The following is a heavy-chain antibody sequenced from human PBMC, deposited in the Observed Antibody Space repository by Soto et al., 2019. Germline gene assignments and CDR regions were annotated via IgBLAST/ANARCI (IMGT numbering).Heavy chain of an antibody. CDR3: ARAAPPVDY. Sequence: QVQLVQSGAEVKKPGASVKVSCKASGYTFTSYGISWVRQAPGQGLEWMGWISAYHGNTNYAQKLQGRVTTTTDTFASTAYRELRSLRSDDTAVYYCARAAPPVDYWGQGTLVTVSS. J-gene: IGHJ4*02. CDR1: GYTFTSYG. CDR2: ISAYHGNT. V-gene: IGHV1-18*01.